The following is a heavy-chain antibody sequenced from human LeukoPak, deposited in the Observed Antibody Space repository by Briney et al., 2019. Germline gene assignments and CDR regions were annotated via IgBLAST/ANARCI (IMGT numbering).Heavy chain of an antibody. D-gene: IGHD4-11*01. CDR3: ARHSSMTTVTIRP. CDR1: GGSISSSSYY. J-gene: IGHJ5*02. Sequence: SETLSLTCTVSGGSISSSSYYWGWIRQPPGKGLEWIGSIWIGSIYHSGSTYYNPSLKSRVTISADTSKNQFSLKLSSVTAADTAVYYCARHSSMTTVTIRPWGQGTLVTVSS. V-gene: IGHV4-39*01. CDR2: IYHSGST.